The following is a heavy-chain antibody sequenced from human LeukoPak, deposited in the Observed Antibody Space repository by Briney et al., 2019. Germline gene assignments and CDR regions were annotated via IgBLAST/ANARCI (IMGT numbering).Heavy chain of an antibody. J-gene: IGHJ6*03. CDR3: AHSLYDSSGYYNYYYMDV. CDR2: IYWNDDK. D-gene: IGHD3-22*01. Sequence: SGPTLVKPTQTLTLTCTFSGFSLSTSGVGVGWIRQPPGKALEWLALIYWNDDKRYSPSLKSRLPITTDTSKNQVVLTMTNMHPVDTATYYCAHSLYDSSGYYNYYYMDVWGKGTTVTVSS. CDR1: GFSLSTSGVG. V-gene: IGHV2-5*01.